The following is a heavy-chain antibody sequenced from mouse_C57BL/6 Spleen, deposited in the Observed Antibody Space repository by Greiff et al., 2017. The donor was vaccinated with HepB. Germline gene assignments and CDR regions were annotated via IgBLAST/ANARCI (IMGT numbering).Heavy chain of an antibody. D-gene: IGHD2-13*01. CDR1: GYTFTDYY. Sequence: VQLQQSGAELVRPGASVKLSCKASGYTFTDYYINWVKQRPGQGLEWIARIYPGSGNTYYNEKFKGKATLTAEKSSSTAYMQLSSLTSEDSAVYFWARRTDWDYWGQGTTLTVSS. CDR3: ARRTDWDY. J-gene: IGHJ2*01. V-gene: IGHV1-76*01. CDR2: IYPGSGNT.